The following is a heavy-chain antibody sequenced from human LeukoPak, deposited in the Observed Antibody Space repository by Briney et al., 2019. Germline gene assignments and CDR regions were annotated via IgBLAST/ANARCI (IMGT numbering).Heavy chain of an antibody. D-gene: IGHD4-17*01. Sequence: GGSLRLSCAASGFTFSSYGMHWARQAPGKGLEWVAVIWYDGSNKYYADSVKGRFTISRDNSKNTLYLQMNSLRAEDTAVYYCARVDGDYYYYGMDVWGQGTTVTVSS. V-gene: IGHV3-33*01. CDR2: IWYDGSNK. CDR1: GFTFSSYG. CDR3: ARVDGDYYYYGMDV. J-gene: IGHJ6*02.